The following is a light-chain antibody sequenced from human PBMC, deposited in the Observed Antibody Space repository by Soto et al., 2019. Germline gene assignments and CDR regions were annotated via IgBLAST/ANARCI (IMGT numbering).Light chain of an antibody. V-gene: IGKV3-20*01. CDR2: RAS. CDR3: QQYGSSAPIT. CDR1: QSVTKNN. Sequence: SVLSQSRGTLSLARGERATLACRASQSVTKNNLNWYQQKPGQAPRLLIYRASIRSTGIPDRFSGSGSETDFTLTISRLEPEDFALYYCQQYGSSAPITFGQGTRLEMK. J-gene: IGKJ5*01.